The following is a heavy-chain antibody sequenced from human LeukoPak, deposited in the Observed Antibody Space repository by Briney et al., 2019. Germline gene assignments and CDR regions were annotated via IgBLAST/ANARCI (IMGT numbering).Heavy chain of an antibody. CDR3: AKSRDFDSVVVTAFDY. D-gene: IGHD2-21*02. CDR2: ISTSSYYI. CDR1: GFSLSSYN. J-gene: IGHJ4*02. Sequence: PGGSLRLSCVASGFSLSSYNMNWVRQAPGKGLEWVSSISTSSYYIYYTDSVRGRFIISRDNPRNSLYLQMNSLRAEDTAVYYCAKSRDFDSVVVTAFDYWGRGTLVTVSS. V-gene: IGHV3-21*01.